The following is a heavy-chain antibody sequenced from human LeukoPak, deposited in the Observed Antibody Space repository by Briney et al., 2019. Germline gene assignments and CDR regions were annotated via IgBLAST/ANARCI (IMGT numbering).Heavy chain of an antibody. CDR2: FDPEDGET. J-gene: IGHJ6*02. V-gene: IGHV1-24*01. CDR1: GYTLTELS. Sequence: GASVKVSCKVSGYTLTELSMHWVRQAPRKGLEWMGGFDPEDGETIYAQKFQGRVTMTEDTSTDTAYMELSSLRSEDTAVYYCATVPRYCSSTSCYYYYGMDVWGQGTTVTVSS. CDR3: ATVPRYCSSTSCYYYYGMDV. D-gene: IGHD2-2*01.